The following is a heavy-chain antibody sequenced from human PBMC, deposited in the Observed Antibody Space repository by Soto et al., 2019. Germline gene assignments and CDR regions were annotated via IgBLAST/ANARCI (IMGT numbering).Heavy chain of an antibody. Sequence: PGGSLRLSCEASGFTFSSYCMHWVRQAPGKGLEWLAIISYDGTYKYYADSVRGRFTISRDNSKNTLYLQMNSLRAEDTALYYCAKDSVGATLYYNGMDVWGLGTTVTVS. CDR1: GFTFSSYC. J-gene: IGHJ6*02. V-gene: IGHV3-30*18. D-gene: IGHD1-26*01. CDR2: ISYDGTYK. CDR3: AKDSVGATLYYNGMDV.